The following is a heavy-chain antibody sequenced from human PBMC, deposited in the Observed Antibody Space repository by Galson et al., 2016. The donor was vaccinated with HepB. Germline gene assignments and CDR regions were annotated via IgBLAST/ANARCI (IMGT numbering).Heavy chain of an antibody. Sequence: RQPPGKGLEWIGNIYYSGSTYYNPSLKSRVTMSVGRSKNQFSLKLNSVTAADTAVYYCARVRPDNWFDPWGQGTVVTVSS. CDR2: IYYSGST. J-gene: IGHJ5*01. V-gene: IGHV4-39*07. CDR3: ARVRPDNWFDP.